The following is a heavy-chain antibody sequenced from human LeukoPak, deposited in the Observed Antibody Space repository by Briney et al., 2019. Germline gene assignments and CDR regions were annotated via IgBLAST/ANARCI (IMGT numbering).Heavy chain of an antibody. CDR3: ARAVKYQLPPSDI. CDR2: ISSSGSTI. V-gene: IGHV3-48*04. CDR1: GFTFSSYW. D-gene: IGHD2-2*01. Sequence: GGSLRLSCAASGFTFSSYWMSWVRQAPGKGLEWVSYISSSGSTIYYADSVKGRFTISRDNAKNSLYLQMNSLRAEDTAVYYCARAVKYQLPPSDIWGQGTMVTVSS. J-gene: IGHJ3*02.